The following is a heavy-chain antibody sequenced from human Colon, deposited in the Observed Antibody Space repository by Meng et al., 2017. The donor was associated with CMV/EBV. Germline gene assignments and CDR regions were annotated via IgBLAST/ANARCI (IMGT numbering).Heavy chain of an antibody. J-gene: IGHJ4*02. V-gene: IGHV4-59*01. CDR1: GGSIRSYY. Sequence: QVQLQESGPGLVKPSETLSLTCTVSGGSIRSYYWSWIRQPPGKGLEWIGYIYNTGSTNYNPSLKSRVTISVDTSKNQFSLRLSSVTAADTAVYFCARDSYGYSVLDYWGQGTQVTVSS. CDR3: ARDSYGYSVLDY. CDR2: IYNTGST. D-gene: IGHD5-18*01.